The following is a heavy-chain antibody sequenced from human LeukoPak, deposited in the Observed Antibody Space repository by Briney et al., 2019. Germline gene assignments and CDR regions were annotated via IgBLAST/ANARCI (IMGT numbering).Heavy chain of an antibody. D-gene: IGHD1-26*01. V-gene: IGHV3-23*01. CDR1: GFTFSSYA. J-gene: IGHJ4*02. CDR2: ISGSGGST. Sequence: GGSLRLSCAASGFTFSSYAMSWVRQAPGKGLEWVSAISGSGGSTYYADSVKGRFTISRDNSKNTLYLQMNSLRAADTAVYYCAKDRGSYSWEASDYWGQGTLVTVSS. CDR3: AKDRGSYSWEASDY.